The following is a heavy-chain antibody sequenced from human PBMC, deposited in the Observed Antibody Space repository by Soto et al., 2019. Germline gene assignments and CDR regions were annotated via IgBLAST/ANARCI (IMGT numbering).Heavy chain of an antibody. D-gene: IGHD1-26*01. CDR2: IIPIFGTA. J-gene: IGHJ6*02. V-gene: IGHV1-69*01. CDR1: GGTFSSYA. CDR3: ATAIVGAFLVGGRYFGMGV. Sequence: QVQLVQSGAEVKKPGSSVKVSCKASGGTFSSYAISWVRQAPGQGLEWMGGIIPIFGTANYAQKFQGRVTITADESTSKAYMELSRLRAEDTAVNYWATAIVGAFLVGGRYFGMGVWGQRT.